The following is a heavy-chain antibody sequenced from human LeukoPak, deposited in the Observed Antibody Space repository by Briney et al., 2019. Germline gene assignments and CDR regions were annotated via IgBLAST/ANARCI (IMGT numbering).Heavy chain of an antibody. CDR2: IYHSGST. CDR3: ARSGLRSYSDYYYGMDV. Sequence: SQTLSLTCAVSGGSISSGGYSWSWIRQPPGKGLEWIGYIYHSGSTYYNPSLKSRVTISVDRSKNQFSLKLSSVTAADTAVYYCARSGLRSYSDYYYGMDVWGQGTTVTVSS. J-gene: IGHJ6*02. D-gene: IGHD1-26*01. V-gene: IGHV4-30-2*01. CDR1: GGSISSGGYS.